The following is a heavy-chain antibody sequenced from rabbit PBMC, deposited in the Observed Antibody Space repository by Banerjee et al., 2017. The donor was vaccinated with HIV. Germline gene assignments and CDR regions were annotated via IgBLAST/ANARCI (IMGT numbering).Heavy chain of an antibody. CDR2: IYTGSSGRT. J-gene: IGHJ4*01. CDR3: ARDLAGVIGWNFKL. Sequence: QQHLEESGGGLVQPEGSLTLTCKASGIDFSSYYYMCRVRQAPGKGLRWIGCIYTGSSGRTYYASWAKGRFTISKTSSTTVTLQMTSLTAADTATYFCARDLAGVIGWNFKLWGQGTLVTVS. V-gene: IGHV1S45*01. D-gene: IGHD4-1*01. CDR1: GIDFSSYYY.